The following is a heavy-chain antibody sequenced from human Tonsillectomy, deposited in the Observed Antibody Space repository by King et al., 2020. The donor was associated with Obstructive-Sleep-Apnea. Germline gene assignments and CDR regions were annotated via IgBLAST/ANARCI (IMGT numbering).Heavy chain of an antibody. D-gene: IGHD3-3*01. V-gene: IGHV4-39*07. Sequence: QLQESGPGLVKPSETLSLTCSVSGGSISSSSYYWGWIRQPPGKGLEWIGTIYYSGSTYYNPSLMSRFTISVDTSKNQFSLKLSSVTAADTAVYYCARVGLTIFGVVYGLDVWGQGTTVTVSS. CDR2: IYYSGST. CDR3: ARVGLTIFGVVYGLDV. CDR1: GGSISSSSYY. J-gene: IGHJ6*02.